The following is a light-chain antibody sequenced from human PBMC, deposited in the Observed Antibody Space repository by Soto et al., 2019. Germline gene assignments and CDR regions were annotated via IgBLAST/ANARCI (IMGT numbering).Light chain of an antibody. CDR3: QQFDDSVT. Sequence: EAVLTQSPATLSVFPGERATLSCRASQSVATNLAWYQQRPGQAPRLLIYGASKRAIGLPARFSGSGSGTDFTLTISRLEPEDSAVYYCQQFDDSVTFGQGTKVDIK. V-gene: IGKV3-15*01. J-gene: IGKJ1*01. CDR1: QSVATN. CDR2: GAS.